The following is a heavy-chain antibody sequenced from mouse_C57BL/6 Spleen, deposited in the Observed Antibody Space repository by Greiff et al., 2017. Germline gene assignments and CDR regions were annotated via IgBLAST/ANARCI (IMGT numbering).Heavy chain of an antibody. CDR3: ARWGNYDRFAY. CDR1: GYTFTSYW. V-gene: IGHV1-69*01. J-gene: IGHJ3*01. CDR2: IDPSDSYT. D-gene: IGHD2-1*01. Sequence: QVQLQQPGAELVMPGASVKLSCKASGYTFTSYWMHWVKQRPGQGLEWIGEIDPSDSYTNYNQKFTGKSTLTVDQSSSTAYMQLSSLTSEDSAVYYCARWGNYDRFAYWGQGTLVTVSA.